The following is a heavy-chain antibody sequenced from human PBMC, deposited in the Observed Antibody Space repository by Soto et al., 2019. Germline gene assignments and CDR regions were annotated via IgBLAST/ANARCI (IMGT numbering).Heavy chain of an antibody. V-gene: IGHV1-46*01. CDR1: GDTFTDYS. Sequence: QVQLVQSGAEVKKPGASVKVSCKASGDTFTDYSIHWVRQAPGQGLEWMGTVNPSGGHTTYAQHFLGRMTMTRDTSPSTLYMELTSLTSEDTAVYYCARGGHVVVVTAALDFWGQGTLVTVSS. CDR2: VNPSGGHT. D-gene: IGHD2-21*02. CDR3: ARGGHVVVVTAALDF. J-gene: IGHJ4*02.